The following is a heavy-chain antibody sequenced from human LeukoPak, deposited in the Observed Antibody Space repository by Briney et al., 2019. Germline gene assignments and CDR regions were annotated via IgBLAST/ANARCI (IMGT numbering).Heavy chain of an antibody. CDR3: ARGYGGLGVVVAATLGYFDY. CDR2: IYYSGST. CDR1: GGSISSYY. J-gene: IGHJ4*02. Sequence: SETLSLTCIVSGGSISSYYWSWIRQPPGKGLEWIGYIYYSGSTNYNPSLKSRVTISVDTSKNQFSLKLSSVTAADTAVYYCARGYGGLGVVVAATLGYFDYWGQGTLVTVSS. D-gene: IGHD2-15*01. V-gene: IGHV4-59*01.